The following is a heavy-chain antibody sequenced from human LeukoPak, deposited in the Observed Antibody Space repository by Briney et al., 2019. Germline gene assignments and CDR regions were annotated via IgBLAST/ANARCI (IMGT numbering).Heavy chain of an antibody. J-gene: IGHJ4*02. V-gene: IGHV3-23*01. CDR3: ARWARNILTGYYNY. CDR2: ISGSGGST. D-gene: IGHD3-9*01. Sequence: GGSLRLSCAASGFTFSSYAMSWVRQAPGKGLEWVSAISGSGGSTYYADSVKGRFTISRDNSKNTLYLQMNSLRAEDTAVYYCARWARNILTGYYNYWGQGTLVTVSS. CDR1: GFTFSSYA.